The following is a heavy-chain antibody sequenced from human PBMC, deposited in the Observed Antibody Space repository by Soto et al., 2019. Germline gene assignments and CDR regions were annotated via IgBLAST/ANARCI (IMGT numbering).Heavy chain of an antibody. J-gene: IGHJ4*02. CDR1: GGSISSNSYY. V-gene: IGHV4-39*01. D-gene: IGHD5-18*01. CDR3: ARHLSGYGYLDFES. Sequence: QLQLQESGPGLVKPSETQSLTCTVSGGSISSNSYYWAWIRQPPGKGPEWIGSGYHGGNTYYNPSPKRRVTIFVDTSTNQFSLKLNSVTAADTAVYYCARHLSGYGYLDFESWGQGILVTVSS. CDR2: GYHGGNT.